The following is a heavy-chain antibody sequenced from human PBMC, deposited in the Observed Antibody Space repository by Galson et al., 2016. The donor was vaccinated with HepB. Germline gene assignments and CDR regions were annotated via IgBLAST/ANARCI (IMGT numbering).Heavy chain of an antibody. V-gene: IGHV3-23*01. Sequence: SLRLSCAASGFVFRTYPMSWVRQAPGKGLEWVSALSGTGGDTYYADSVKGRFTISRDNSKNTLYLQMTSLRDEDTATYYCAKDLTVAAWVDPWGQGTLVTVSS. CDR3: AKDLTVAAWVDP. J-gene: IGHJ5*02. CDR2: LSGTGGDT. D-gene: IGHD4-23*01. CDR1: GFVFRTYP.